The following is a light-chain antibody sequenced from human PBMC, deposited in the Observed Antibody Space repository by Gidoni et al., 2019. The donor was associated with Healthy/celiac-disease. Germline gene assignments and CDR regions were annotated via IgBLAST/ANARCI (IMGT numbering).Light chain of an antibody. J-gene: IGKJ4*01. Sequence: EIVMTQSPATLSVSPGERATLSCRARQSVSSNLAWYQQKPGQAPRLLIYGASTRATGIPARFSGSGSGTEFTLTISSLQSEDFAVYYCQQCNNWPPATFGGGTRVEIK. CDR1: QSVSSN. CDR3: QQCNNWPPAT. CDR2: GAS. V-gene: IGKV3-15*01.